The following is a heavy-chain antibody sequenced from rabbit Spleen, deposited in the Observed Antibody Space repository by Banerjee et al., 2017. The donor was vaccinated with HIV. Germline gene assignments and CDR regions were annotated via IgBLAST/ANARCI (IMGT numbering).Heavy chain of an antibody. CDR1: GLDFSGYG. Sequence: QSLEESGGDLVKPGASLTLTCTASGLDFSGYGVSWVRQAPGKGPEWIGCIYTTNGGTWYASWVNGRFTITKASSTTVTLQLTSLTAADTATYFCARSFVGYDYASYLWGPGTLVTVS. V-gene: IGHV1S40*01. J-gene: IGHJ4*01. CDR3: ARSFVGYDYASYL. D-gene: IGHD6-1*01. CDR2: IYTTNGGT.